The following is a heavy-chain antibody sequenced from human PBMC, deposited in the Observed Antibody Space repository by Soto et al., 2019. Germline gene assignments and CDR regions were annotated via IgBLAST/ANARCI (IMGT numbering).Heavy chain of an antibody. D-gene: IGHD2-2*01. CDR1: GGTFSSYA. CDR2: IIPIFGTA. CDR3: ASPPAAPAHYGMDV. Sequence: SVKVSCKASGGTFSSYAISWVRQAPGQGLEWMGGIIPIFGTANYAQKFQGRVTITADESTSTAYMELSSLRSEDTAVYYCASPPAAPAHYGMDVWGQGTTVTVSS. J-gene: IGHJ6*02. V-gene: IGHV1-69*13.